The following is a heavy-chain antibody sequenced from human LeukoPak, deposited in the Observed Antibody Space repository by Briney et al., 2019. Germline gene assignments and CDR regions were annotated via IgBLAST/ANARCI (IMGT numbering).Heavy chain of an antibody. CDR1: GFTVSSNY. CDR3: ARSSGTLTFDY. V-gene: IGHV3-53*01. J-gene: IGHJ4*02. CDR2: IYSGGST. D-gene: IGHD1-26*01. Sequence: GGSLRLSCAASGFTVSSNYMSWVRQAPGKGLEWVSIIYSGGSTYYADSVKGRFTISRDNSKNTLYLQMNSLRAEDTAVYYCARSSGTLTFDYWGQGTLVTASS.